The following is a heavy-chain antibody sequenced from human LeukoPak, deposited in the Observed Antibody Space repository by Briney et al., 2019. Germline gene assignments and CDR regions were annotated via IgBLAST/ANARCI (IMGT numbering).Heavy chain of an antibody. CDR2: ISYDGSNK. CDR1: GFTFSSYA. J-gene: IGHJ3*02. CDR3: ARAGHRVSGSFDI. V-gene: IGHV3-30*04. Sequence: GGSLRLSCAASGFTFSSYAMHWVRQAPGKGLEWVAVISYDGSNKHYADSVKGRFTISRDNSKNTLYLQMNSLRAEDTAVYYCARAGHRVSGSFDIWGQGTMVTVSS. D-gene: IGHD6-13*01.